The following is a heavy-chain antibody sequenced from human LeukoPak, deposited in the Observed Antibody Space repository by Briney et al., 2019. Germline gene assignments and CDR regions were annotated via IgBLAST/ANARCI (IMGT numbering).Heavy chain of an antibody. V-gene: IGHV3-7*01. CDR3: ARMGSGWCFVYYYYGMDV. J-gene: IGHJ6*02. CDR1: GFTFSSYW. CDR2: IKQDGSEK. Sequence: GGSLRLSCAASGFTFSSYWMSWVRQAPGKGLEWVANIKQDGSEKYYVDSVKGRFTISRDNAKNSLYLQMNSLRAEDTAVYYCARMGSGWCFVYYYYGMDVWGQGTTVTVSS. D-gene: IGHD6-19*01.